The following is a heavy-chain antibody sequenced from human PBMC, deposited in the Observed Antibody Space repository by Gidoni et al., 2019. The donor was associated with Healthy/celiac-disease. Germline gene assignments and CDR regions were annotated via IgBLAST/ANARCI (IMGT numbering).Heavy chain of an antibody. D-gene: IGHD3-3*01. Sequence: QVQLVQSGAEVTKPGSSVTVSCKASGCTFSSYALSWVRQAPGQGLEWMGGIIPIFGTANYAQKFQGRVTITADESTSTAYMELSSLRSEDTAVYYCARDLEWFHGMDVWGQGTTVTVSS. CDR1: GCTFSSYA. CDR2: IIPIFGTA. J-gene: IGHJ6*02. CDR3: ARDLEWFHGMDV. V-gene: IGHV1-69*01.